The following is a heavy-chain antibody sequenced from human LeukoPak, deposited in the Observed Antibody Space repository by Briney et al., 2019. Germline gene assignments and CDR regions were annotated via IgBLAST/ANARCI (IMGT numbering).Heavy chain of an antibody. V-gene: IGHV6-1*01. CDR2: TYYRSKWYS. CDR3: VRYTGWFYFDY. CDR1: GDSVSTNTAA. J-gene: IGHJ4*02. D-gene: IGHD6-19*01. Sequence: SQTLSLTCAISGDSVSTNTAAWSWIRQSPSRGLEWRGRTYYRSKWYSDYAVSVRGRITIDPDTSKNQFSLQLTSVTPEDTAVYYCVRYTGWFYFDYWGQGTLVTVSS.